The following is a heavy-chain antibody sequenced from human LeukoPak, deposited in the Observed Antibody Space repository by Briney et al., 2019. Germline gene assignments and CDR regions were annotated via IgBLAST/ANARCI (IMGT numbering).Heavy chain of an antibody. V-gene: IGHV5-51*01. CDR2: IYPGDSDT. J-gene: IGHJ3*02. Sequence: GESLKVSCKGSGYSFTSYWIGWVRQMPGKGLEWMGIIYPGDSDTRYSPSFQGQVTISADKSISTAYLQWSSLKASDTAMYYCASARVTIFGAADAFDIWGQGTMVTVSS. CDR3: ASARVTIFGAADAFDI. D-gene: IGHD3-3*01. CDR1: GYSFTSYW.